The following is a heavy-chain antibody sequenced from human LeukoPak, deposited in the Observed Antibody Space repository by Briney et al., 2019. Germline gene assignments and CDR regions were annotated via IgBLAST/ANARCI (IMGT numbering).Heavy chain of an antibody. CDR3: VKDDNSGWFPPLDF. Sequence: GGSLRLSCAVSGCTVSSNHMSWVRQAPGKGLEWVSGINRSGDSTSYADSVKGRFTISRDNSKNTLYLQMNSLRAEDTAVYYCVKDDNSGWFPPLDFWGQGTLVTVSS. CDR1: GCTVSSNH. V-gene: IGHV3-23*01. CDR2: INRSGDST. D-gene: IGHD6-19*01. J-gene: IGHJ4*02.